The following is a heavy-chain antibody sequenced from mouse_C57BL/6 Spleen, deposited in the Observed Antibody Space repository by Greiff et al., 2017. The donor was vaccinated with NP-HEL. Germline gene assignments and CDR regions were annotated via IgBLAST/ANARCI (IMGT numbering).Heavy chain of an antibody. CDR2: IDPEDGET. D-gene: IGHD2-4*01. CDR3: AILYYDCDGVDY. V-gene: IGHV14-2*01. Sequence: EVQLQQSGAELVKPGASVKLSCTASGFNFKDYYMHWVKQRPEQGLEWIGRIDPEDGETKYAPKFQGKATITADNSSNTAYLQLSSLTSEDTAVYYGAILYYDCDGVDYWGQGTLVTVSA. J-gene: IGHJ3*01. CDR1: GFNFKDYY.